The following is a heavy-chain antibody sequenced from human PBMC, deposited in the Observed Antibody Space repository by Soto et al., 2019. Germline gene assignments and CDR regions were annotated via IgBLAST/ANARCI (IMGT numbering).Heavy chain of an antibody. Sequence: QVQLVESGGGVVQPGRSLRLSCAASGFTFSSYGMHWVRQAPGKGLEWVAVIWYDGSNKYYADSVKGRFTISRDNSKNTLYLQMNSLRAEHTAVYYCARDFSGVATIGGYWGQGTLVTVSS. CDR1: GFTFSSYG. D-gene: IGHD5-12*01. J-gene: IGHJ4*02. CDR2: IWYDGSNK. V-gene: IGHV3-33*01. CDR3: ARDFSGVATIGGY.